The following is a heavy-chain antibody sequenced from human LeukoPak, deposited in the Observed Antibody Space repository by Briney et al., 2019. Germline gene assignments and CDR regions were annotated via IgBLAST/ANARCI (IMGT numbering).Heavy chain of an antibody. D-gene: IGHD3-10*01. J-gene: IGHJ3*02. CDR2: IYYSGST. Sequence: SQTLYLTCTVSGGSIRRGGYYWSWIRQHPGKGLEWIGYIYYSGSTYYNPSLKSRVTISVDTSKNQFSLKLSSVTAADTAVYYCARDPLWFGEDDAFDIWGQGTMVTVSS. CDR1: GGSIRRGGYY. V-gene: IGHV4-31*03. CDR3: ARDPLWFGEDDAFDI.